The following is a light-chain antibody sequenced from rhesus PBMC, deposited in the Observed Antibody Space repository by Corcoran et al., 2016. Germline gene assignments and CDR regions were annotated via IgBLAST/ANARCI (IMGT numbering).Light chain of an antibody. J-gene: IGKJ1*01. CDR3: QQHNSHPRT. CDR2: AAS. Sequence: DIQMTQSPSSLSASVGDRVTITFRASQTISSYLAWYQQKPGKVPKLLIYAASSLESGVPSRFSGSGSGTEFTLTISSLQPEDFATYYCQQHNSHPRTFGQGTKVEIK. V-gene: IGKV1-44*01. CDR1: QTISSY.